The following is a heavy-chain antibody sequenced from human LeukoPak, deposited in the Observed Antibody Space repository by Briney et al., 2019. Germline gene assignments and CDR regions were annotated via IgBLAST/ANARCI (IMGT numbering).Heavy chain of an antibody. Sequence: ASVKVSCKASGYTLSSYTITSVRHAPGQRLECMGWISGYNGGTNYARKLQGRVTMTTDTSTRTAYLELRSLRSDDTAVYYCARATTPYSGLIDYWGQGTLVTVSS. CDR2: ISGYNGGT. J-gene: IGHJ4*02. D-gene: IGHD4-23*01. V-gene: IGHV1-18*01. CDR3: ARATTPYSGLIDY. CDR1: GYTLSSYT.